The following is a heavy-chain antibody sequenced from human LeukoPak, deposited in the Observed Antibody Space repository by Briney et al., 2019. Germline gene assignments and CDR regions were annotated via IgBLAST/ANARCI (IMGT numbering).Heavy chain of an antibody. CDR2: IYSGGST. J-gene: IGHJ4*02. CDR3: ARDSSVAGTTFDL. Sequence: PGGSLRLSCAASGFTVSSNYMSWVRQAPGKGLEWVSVIYSGGSTYYADSVKGRFTISGDNSKNTLYLQMNSLRAEDTAVYYCARDSSVAGTTFDLWGQGTLVTVSS. V-gene: IGHV3-53*01. CDR1: GFTVSSNY. D-gene: IGHD6-19*01.